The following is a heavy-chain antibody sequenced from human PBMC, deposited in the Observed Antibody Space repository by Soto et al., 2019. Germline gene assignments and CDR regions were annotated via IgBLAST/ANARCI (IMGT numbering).Heavy chain of an antibody. Sequence: PGGSLRLSCAASGFTFDTYWMTWVRQAPGKGLEWLANINQDGSEKNYVDSVKGRFTISRNNARNSLFLQMNSLSAEDTAIYYCTRDTLATLNWGQGTLVTVSS. CDR1: GFTFDTYW. V-gene: IGHV3-7*01. CDR3: TRDTLATLN. CDR2: INQDGSEK. J-gene: IGHJ4*02.